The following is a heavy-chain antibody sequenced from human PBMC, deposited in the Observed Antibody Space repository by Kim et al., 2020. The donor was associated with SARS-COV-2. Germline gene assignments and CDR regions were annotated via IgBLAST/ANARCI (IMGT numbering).Heavy chain of an antibody. J-gene: IGHJ4*02. CDR3: ARARRGYYYGSGSYPTTFDY. CDR1: GGSISSYY. D-gene: IGHD3-10*01. V-gene: IGHV4-59*13. CDR2: IYYSGST. Sequence: SETLSLTCTVSGGSISSYYWSWIRQPPGKGLEWIGYIYYSGSTNYNPSLKSRVTISVDTSKNQFSLKLSSVTAADTAVYYCARARRGYYYGSGSYPTTFDYWGQGTLVTVSS.